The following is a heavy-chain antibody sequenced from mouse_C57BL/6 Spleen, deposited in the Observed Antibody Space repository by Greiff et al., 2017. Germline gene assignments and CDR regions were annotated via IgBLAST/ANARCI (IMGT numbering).Heavy chain of an antibody. V-gene: IGHV5-16*01. D-gene: IGHD1-1*01. CDR2: INYDGSST. CDR1: GFTFSDYY. CDR3: ARESGSSYWYFDV. Sequence: EVKVVESEGGLVQPGSSMKLSCTASGFTFSDYYMAWVRQVPEKGLEWVANINYDGSSTYYLDSLKSRFIISRDNAKNILYLQMSSLKSEDTATYYCARESGSSYWYFDVWGTGTTVTVSS. J-gene: IGHJ1*03.